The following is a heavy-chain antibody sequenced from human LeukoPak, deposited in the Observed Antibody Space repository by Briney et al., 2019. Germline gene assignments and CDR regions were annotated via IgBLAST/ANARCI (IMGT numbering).Heavy chain of an antibody. V-gene: IGHV5-51*01. J-gene: IGHJ5*02. CDR1: GYSFTSYW. CDR2: IYPGDSDT. D-gene: IGHD2-2*01. Sequence: GESLQISCKGSGYSFTSYWIGWVRQMPGKGLEWMGIIYPGDSDTRYSPSFQGQVTISADKSISTAYLQWSSLKASDTAMYYCARLQRYCSSTSCANWFDPWGQGTLVTVSS. CDR3: ARLQRYCSSTSCANWFDP.